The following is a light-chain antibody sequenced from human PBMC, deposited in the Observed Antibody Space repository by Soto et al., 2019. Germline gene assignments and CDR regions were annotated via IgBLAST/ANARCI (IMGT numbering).Light chain of an antibody. CDR1: QSVSSF. Sequence: EIVLTQSPATLSLSPGERATLSCRASQSVSSFLAWYQQKPGQAPRLLIYDSSNRATGIPARFSGRGSGTDFTLTISSLEPEDFEVYYCQQRSSWWTFGQGPKVEI. J-gene: IGKJ1*01. V-gene: IGKV3-11*01. CDR3: QQRSSWWT. CDR2: DSS.